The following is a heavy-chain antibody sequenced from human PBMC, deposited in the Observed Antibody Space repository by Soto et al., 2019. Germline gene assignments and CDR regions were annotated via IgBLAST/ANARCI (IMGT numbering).Heavy chain of an antibody. CDR3: ARLDAVANYFDY. Sequence: SETLSLTCTVSGGSITSYYWSWIRQPPGKGLEWIGYIYYRGSTNLNPSLKSRVTISVDMSKNQFSLKLSSVTAADTAVYYCARLDAVANYFDYWGQGTLVTVSS. CDR2: IYYRGST. D-gene: IGHD1-1*01. J-gene: IGHJ4*02. V-gene: IGHV4-59*01. CDR1: GGSITSYY.